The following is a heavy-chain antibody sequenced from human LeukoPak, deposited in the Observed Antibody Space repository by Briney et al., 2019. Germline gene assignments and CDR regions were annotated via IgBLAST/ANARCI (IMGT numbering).Heavy chain of an antibody. J-gene: IGHJ5*02. CDR2: INPSGGST. V-gene: IGHV1-46*01. Sequence: ASVKVSCKASGYTFTSYYMHWVRQAPGQGLEWMGIINPSGGSTSYAQKFQGRVTMTRDTSTSTVYMELSSLRSEDTAVYYCARVEIKLTTSPNRSNWFDPWGQGTLVTVSS. CDR3: ARVEIKLTTSPNRSNWFDP. CDR1: GYTFTSYY. D-gene: IGHD4-17*01.